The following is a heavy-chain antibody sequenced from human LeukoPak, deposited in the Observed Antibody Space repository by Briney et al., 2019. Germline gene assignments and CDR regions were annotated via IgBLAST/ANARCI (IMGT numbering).Heavy chain of an antibody. CDR3: AGDQDYGFDY. V-gene: IGHV3-48*02. D-gene: IGHD4-17*01. Sequence: GGSLSLLCAASGFTFSYHSMMWVGQAPGKGREWVSYYCTKSSTISYEDPVKSRFATSTDNANNYLYLQMNSLRDEDTAAYYYAGDQDYGFDYWGQGTLVIVSS. J-gene: IGHJ4*02. CDR1: GFTFSYHS. CDR2: YCTKSSTI.